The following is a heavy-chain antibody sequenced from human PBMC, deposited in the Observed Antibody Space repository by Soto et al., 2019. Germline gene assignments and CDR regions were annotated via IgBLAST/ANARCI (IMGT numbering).Heavy chain of an antibody. CDR2: VSAGGGST. CDR3: AKDAGGYTGSAFDY. V-gene: IGHV3-23*01. CDR1: GFTFSSYA. J-gene: IGHJ4*02. Sequence: EVQLLESGGGLVQPGGSLRLSCAASGFTFSSYAMSWVRQAPGKGLEWVSVVSAGGGSTYYADSVKGRFTISRDNSKNTRYPQMNSLRAEDTAVYYCAKDAGGYTGSAFDYWGQGTLVTVSS. D-gene: IGHD5-12*01.